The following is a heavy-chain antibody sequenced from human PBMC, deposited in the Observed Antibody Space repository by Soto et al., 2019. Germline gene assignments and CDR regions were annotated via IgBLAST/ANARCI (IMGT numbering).Heavy chain of an antibody. Sequence: EVQLLEPGGGLVQPGGSLRLSCAASGFTFSNFFMSWVRQAPGKGLDWVSGIGANGGGTYYADSVKGRFIISRDNSKNTLYLQMNSLRAEDTAIYYCARDPNGDYLGAFDFWGQKTMVTGSS. CDR1: GFTFSNFF. J-gene: IGHJ3*01. V-gene: IGHV3-23*01. CDR3: ARDPNGDYLGAFDF. D-gene: IGHD4-17*01. CDR2: IGANGGGT.